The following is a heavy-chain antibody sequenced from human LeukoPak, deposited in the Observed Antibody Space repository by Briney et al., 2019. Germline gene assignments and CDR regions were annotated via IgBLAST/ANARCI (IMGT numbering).Heavy chain of an antibody. CDR1: GYTFTGYY. V-gene: IGHV1-2*02. CDR3: VTSRGYSGCHDY. Sequence: ASVKVSCKASGYTFTGYYMHWVRQAPGQGLEWMGWINPNSGGTNYAQKFQGRVTMTRDTSISTAYMELSRLGSDDTAVYYCVTSRGYSGCHDYWGQGTLVTVSS. D-gene: IGHD5-12*01. CDR2: INPNSGGT. J-gene: IGHJ4*02.